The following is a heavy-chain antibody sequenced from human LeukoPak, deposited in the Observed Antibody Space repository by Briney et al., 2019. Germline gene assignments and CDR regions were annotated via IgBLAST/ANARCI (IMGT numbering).Heavy chain of an antibody. CDR2: ISGSGGST. CDR1: GFTFSSHG. V-gene: IGHV3-23*01. D-gene: IGHD6-19*01. J-gene: IGHJ4*02. CDR3: ARTRGWDSSGWPIDF. Sequence: GGSLRLSCAASGFTFSSHGMSWVRQAPGKGLEWLSIISGSGGSTHDADSVKGRFIISRDNSKNTLYLQMNSLRAEDTATYYCARTRGWDSSGWPIDFWGQGSLVTVSS.